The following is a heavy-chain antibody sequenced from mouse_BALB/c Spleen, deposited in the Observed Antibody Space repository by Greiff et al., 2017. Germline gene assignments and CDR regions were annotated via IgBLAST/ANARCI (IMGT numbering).Heavy chain of an antibody. CDR1: GFTFSSYT. V-gene: IGHV5-12-2*01. J-gene: IGHJ3*01. CDR3: ASHGYDGRWFAY. CDR2: ISNGGGST. Sequence: EVMLVESGGGLVQPGGSLKLSCAASGFTFSSYTMSWVRQTPEKRLEWVAYISNGGGSTYYPDTVKGRFTISRDNAKNTLYLQMSSLKSEDTAMYYCASHGYDGRWFAYWGQGTLVTVSA. D-gene: IGHD2-2*01.